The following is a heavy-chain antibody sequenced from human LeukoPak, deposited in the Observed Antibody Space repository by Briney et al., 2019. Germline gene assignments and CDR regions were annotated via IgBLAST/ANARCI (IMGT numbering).Heavy chain of an antibody. CDR3: ARGPLYCSGGSCRKLEYFQH. Sequence: ASVKVSCKASGYTFTGYYMHWVRQAPGQGLEWMGWINPNSGGTNYAQKFQGRVTMTRDASISTAYMELSRLGSDDTAVYYCARGPLYCSGGSCRKLEYFQHWGQGTLVTVSS. J-gene: IGHJ1*01. V-gene: IGHV1-2*02. D-gene: IGHD2-15*01. CDR1: GYTFTGYY. CDR2: INPNSGGT.